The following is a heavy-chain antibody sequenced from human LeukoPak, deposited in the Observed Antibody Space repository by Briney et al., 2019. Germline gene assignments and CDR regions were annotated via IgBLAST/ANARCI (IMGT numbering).Heavy chain of an antibody. D-gene: IGHD5-24*01. CDR2: INAGNGNT. CDR1: GYTFTSYA. V-gene: IGHV1-3*01. Sequence: ASVKVSCKASGYTFTSYAMHWVRQAPGQRLERMGWINAGNGNTKYSQKFQGRVTITRDTSASTAYMELSSLRSEDTAAYYCARGVEMATIGPDYWGQGTLVTVSS. CDR3: ARGVEMATIGPDY. J-gene: IGHJ4*02.